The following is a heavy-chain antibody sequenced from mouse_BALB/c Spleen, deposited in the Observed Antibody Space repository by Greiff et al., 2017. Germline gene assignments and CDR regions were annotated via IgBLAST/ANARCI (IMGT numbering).Heavy chain of an antibody. J-gene: IGHJ4*01. CDR3: ARDWERRDAMDD. CDR1: GYSFTSYY. Sequence: LVESGPELVKPGASVKISCKASGYSFTSYYINWVKQRPGQGLEWIGWIFPGSGNTKYNEKFKGKATLTADTSSSTAYMQLSSLTSEDSAVYFCARDWERRDAMDDWGQGTSVTVSS. CDR2: IFPGSGNT. V-gene: IGHV1-66*01. D-gene: IGHD4-1*01.